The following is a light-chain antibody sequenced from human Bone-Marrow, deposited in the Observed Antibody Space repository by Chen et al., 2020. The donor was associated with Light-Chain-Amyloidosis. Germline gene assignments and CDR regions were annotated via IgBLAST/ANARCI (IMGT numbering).Light chain of an antibody. J-gene: IGKJ1*01. CDR3: QQYYSTPLT. CDR1: QSIQYNSDNKNY. Sequence: DIVMTQSPDSLALSLGESATINCKSSQSIQYNSDNKNYLAWYQHKPGQPPKLLIYWASTRESGVPDRFRGSGSETDFTLTISSLQAEDVAVYYCQQYYSTPLTFGQGTRVEIK. CDR2: WAS. V-gene: IGKV4-1*01.